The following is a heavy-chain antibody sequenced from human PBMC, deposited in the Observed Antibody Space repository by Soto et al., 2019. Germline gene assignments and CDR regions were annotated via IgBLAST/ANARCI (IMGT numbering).Heavy chain of an antibody. Sequence: QVQLVQSGAEVKKPGASVKVSCKASGYTFTGYYMHWVRQAPGQGLEWMGWINPNSGGTNYAQKFQGRVTMTRNTSISTAYMELSSLRSEDTAVYYCARGPTDYYYYGMDVWGQGTTVTVSS. CDR1: GYTFTGYY. D-gene: IGHD1-26*01. CDR2: INPNSGGT. J-gene: IGHJ6*02. V-gene: IGHV1-2*02. CDR3: ARGPTDYYYYGMDV.